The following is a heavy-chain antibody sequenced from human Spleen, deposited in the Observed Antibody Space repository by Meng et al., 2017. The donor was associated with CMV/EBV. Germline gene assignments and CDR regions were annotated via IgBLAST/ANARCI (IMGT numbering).Heavy chain of an antibody. D-gene: IGHD3-3*01. V-gene: IGHV1-18*04. CDR2: ISAYNGNT. CDR1: GGTFSSHT. CDR3: ARGIYVRFLEWFAGRRDYYGMDV. J-gene: IGHJ6*02. Sequence: ASVKVSCKASGGTFSSHTISWVRQAPGQGLEWMGWISAYNGNTNYAQKLQGRVTMTTDTSTSTAYMELRSLRSDDTAVYYCARGIYVRFLEWFAGRRDYYGMDVWGQGTTVTVSS.